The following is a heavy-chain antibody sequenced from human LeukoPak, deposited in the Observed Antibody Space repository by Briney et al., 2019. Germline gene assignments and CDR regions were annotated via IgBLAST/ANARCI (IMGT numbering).Heavy chain of an antibody. J-gene: IGHJ4*02. CDR3: VRDRSSSYHYLDS. Sequence: PSETLSLTCSVTGGAIGSDYWSWIRQSPERGLEWIGYISFHGRTNYNPSLKYRVTMSVDTSKNQLSLRVTSVTAADTAVFYCVRDRSSSYHYLDSWGQGTLVTVSS. D-gene: IGHD6-13*01. CDR2: ISFHGRT. V-gene: IGHV4-59*01. CDR1: GGAIGSDY.